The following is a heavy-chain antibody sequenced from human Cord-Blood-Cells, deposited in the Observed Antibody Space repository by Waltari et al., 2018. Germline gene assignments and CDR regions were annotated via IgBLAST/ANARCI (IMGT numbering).Heavy chain of an antibody. V-gene: IGHV4-59*01. Sequence: QVQLQESGPGLVKPSETLSLTCTVSGGSISSYYWSWIRQPPGKGLEWIGYIYYSGSTNYNPSLKSRVTISVDTSKNQFSLKLSSVTAVDTAVYYCARAIAAAGAFDIWGQGTMVTVSS. CDR3: ARAIAAAGAFDI. CDR1: GGSISSYY. J-gene: IGHJ3*02. CDR2: IYYSGST. D-gene: IGHD6-13*01.